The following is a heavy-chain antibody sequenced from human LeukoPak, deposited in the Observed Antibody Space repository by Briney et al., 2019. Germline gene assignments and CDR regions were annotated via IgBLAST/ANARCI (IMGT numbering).Heavy chain of an antibody. V-gene: IGHV4-34*01. Sequence: PSETLSLTCAVYGGSISDYYWNWIRQPPGKGLEWIGEINHSGSTDYNPSLKSRVTISVDTSKNQFSLKLSSVTAADTAVYYCARRGTGERNWFDPWGQGTLVTVSS. CDR3: ARRGTGERNWFDP. D-gene: IGHD7-27*01. J-gene: IGHJ5*02. CDR2: INHSGST. CDR1: GGSISDYY.